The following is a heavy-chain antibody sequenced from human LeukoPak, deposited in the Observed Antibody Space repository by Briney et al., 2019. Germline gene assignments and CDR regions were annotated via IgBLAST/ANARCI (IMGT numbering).Heavy chain of an antibody. Sequence: SETLSLTCAVYGGSFSGYYWSWIRQPPGKGLEWIGEINHSGSTNYNPSLKSRVTISVDTSKNQFSLKLSSVTAADTAVYYCARVRDGYSYKFDYWGQGTLVTVSS. CDR3: ARVRDGYSYKFDY. V-gene: IGHV4-34*01. CDR1: GGSFSGYY. D-gene: IGHD5-18*01. J-gene: IGHJ4*02. CDR2: INHSGST.